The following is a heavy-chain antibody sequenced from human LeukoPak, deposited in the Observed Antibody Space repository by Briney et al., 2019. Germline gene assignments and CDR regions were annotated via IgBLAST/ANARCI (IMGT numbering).Heavy chain of an antibody. D-gene: IGHD3-3*01. CDR1: GFTFSSYA. J-gene: IGHJ4*02. V-gene: IGHV3-23*01. CDR2: ISGSGGST. CDR3: ANAHNPPAYDFWSGYPYYFDY. Sequence: GGSLRLSCAASGFTFSSYAMSWVRQAPGKGLEWVSAISGSGGSTYYADSVKGRFTISRDNSKNTLYLQMNSLRAEDTALYYCANAHNPPAYDFWSGYPYYFDYWGQGTLVTVA.